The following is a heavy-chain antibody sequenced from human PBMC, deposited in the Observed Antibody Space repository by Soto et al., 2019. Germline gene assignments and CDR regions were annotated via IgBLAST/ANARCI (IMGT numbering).Heavy chain of an antibody. J-gene: IGHJ6*02. V-gene: IGHV4-59*01. CDR3: ARGPYSSSGSHYYYYGMDV. Sequence: KPSETLSLTCTVSGGFISSYYWSWIRQPPGKGLEWIGYIYYSGSTNYNPSLKSRVTISVDTSKNQFSLKLSSVTAADTAVYYCARGPYSSSGSHYYYYGMDVWGQGTTVTVSS. D-gene: IGHD6-13*01. CDR1: GGFISSYY. CDR2: IYYSGST.